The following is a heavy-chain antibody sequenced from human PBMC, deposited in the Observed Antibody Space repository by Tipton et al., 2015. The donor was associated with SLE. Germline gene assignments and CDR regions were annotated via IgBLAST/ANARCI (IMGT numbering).Heavy chain of an antibody. D-gene: IGHD1-1*01. CDR2: AYYRGNT. CDR1: GDSISSSSYY. CDR3: AREDGRTGTTFGY. V-gene: IGHV4-39*07. Sequence: TLSLTCTVSGDSISSSSYYWGWIRQPPGKGLEWIGIAYYRGNTYYNPSLKSRVTISVDTSKNQFSLKLSSVTAADTAVYYCAREDGRTGTTFGYWGQGTLVTVSS. J-gene: IGHJ4*02.